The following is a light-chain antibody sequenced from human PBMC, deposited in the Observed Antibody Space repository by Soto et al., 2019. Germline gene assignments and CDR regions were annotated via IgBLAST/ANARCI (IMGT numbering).Light chain of an antibody. V-gene: IGLV3-21*02. J-gene: IGLJ1*01. CDR2: DDS. CDR3: QVWDTGSDQGV. Sequence: SYELTQPPSVSVAPGQTATVTCGGHNVGSKSVHWYQQKPGQAPVLVVYDDSDRPSGIPERFSGSNSGNTATLTISRVEAGDEADYYCQVWDTGSDQGVFGTGTKVTV. CDR1: NVGSKS.